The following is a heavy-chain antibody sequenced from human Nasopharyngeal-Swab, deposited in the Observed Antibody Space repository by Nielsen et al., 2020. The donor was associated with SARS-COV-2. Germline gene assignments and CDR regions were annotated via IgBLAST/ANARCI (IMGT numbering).Heavy chain of an antibody. CDR3: TTHTRAVDYGDYVADDAFDI. D-gene: IGHD4-17*01. V-gene: IGHV3-15*01. J-gene: IGHJ3*02. Sequence: GGSLRLSCAASGFTFSNAWMSWVRQAPGKGLEWVGRIKSKTDGGTTDYAAPVKGRFTISRDDSKNTLYLQMNSLKTEGTAVYYCTTHTRAVDYGDYVADDAFDIWGQGTMVTVSS. CDR1: GFTFSNAW. CDR2: IKSKTDGGTT.